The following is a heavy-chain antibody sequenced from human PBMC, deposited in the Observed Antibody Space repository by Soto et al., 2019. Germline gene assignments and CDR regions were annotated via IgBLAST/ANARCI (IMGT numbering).Heavy chain of an antibody. CDR3: ARHFVGEYYFYY. CDR1: GGSISSYY. D-gene: IGHD6-6*01. V-gene: IGHV4-59*08. Sequence: SETLSLTCTVSGGSISSYYWSWIRQPPGKGLEWIGYIYYSGSTNYNPSLKSRVTISVDTSKNQFSLKLSSVTAADTAVYYCARHFVGEYYFYYWGQRTLVTVSS. CDR2: IYYSGST. J-gene: IGHJ4*02.